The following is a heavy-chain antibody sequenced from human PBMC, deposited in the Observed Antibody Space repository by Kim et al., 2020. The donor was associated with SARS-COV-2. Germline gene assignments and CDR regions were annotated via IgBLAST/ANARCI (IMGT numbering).Heavy chain of an antibody. CDR3: ARIPRCSGGSCYLRPPDY. Sequence: ASVKVSCKASGYTFTSYAIHWVRQAPGQRLEWMGWINAGNGNTKYSQKFQGRVTITRDTSASTAYMELSSLRSEDTAVYYCARIPRCSGGSCYLRPPDYWGQGTLVTVSS. CDR2: INAGNGNT. J-gene: IGHJ4*02. D-gene: IGHD2-15*01. CDR1: GYTFTSYA. V-gene: IGHV1-3*01.